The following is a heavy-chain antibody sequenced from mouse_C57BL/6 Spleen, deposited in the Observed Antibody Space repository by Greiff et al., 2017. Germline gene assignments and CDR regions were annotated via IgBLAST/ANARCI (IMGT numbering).Heavy chain of an antibody. CDR1: GYTFTDYY. CDR3: ARSRDSYGSRGDYFVY. Sequence: VQLQQSGPELVKPGASVKISCKASGYTFTDYYINWVKQRPGQGLEWIGWIYPGSGNTKYNEKFKGKATLTVDTSSSTAYMQLSSLTSEDSAVYFCARSRDSYGSRGDYFVYWGQGTTLTVSS. D-gene: IGHD1-1*01. CDR2: IYPGSGNT. J-gene: IGHJ2*01. V-gene: IGHV1-84*01.